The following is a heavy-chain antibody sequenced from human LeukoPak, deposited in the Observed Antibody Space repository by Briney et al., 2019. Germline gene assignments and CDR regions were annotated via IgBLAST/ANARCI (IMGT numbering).Heavy chain of an antibody. CDR3: ARDLQLNFDL. J-gene: IGHJ2*01. CDR2: ISSSSSYI. CDR1: GFTFSSYS. V-gene: IGHV3-21*01. D-gene: IGHD6-13*01. Sequence: PGGSLRLSCAASGFTFSSYSMNWVRQAPGKGLEWVSSISSSSSYIYYADSVKGRFTISRDNAKNSLYLQMNSLRVEDTAVYYCARDLQLNFDLWGRGTLVTVSS.